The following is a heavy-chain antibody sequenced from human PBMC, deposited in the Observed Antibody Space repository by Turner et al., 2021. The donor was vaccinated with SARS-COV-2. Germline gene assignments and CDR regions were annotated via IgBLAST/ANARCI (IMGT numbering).Heavy chain of an antibody. Sequence: EVQLVESGGGLVQPGGSLRLSCAASGFTFSSYWMSWVRQAPGKGLEWVANIKEDGSEKYYVDSVKGRFTVSRDNAKNSLYLQMNSLRAEDTAVYYCARSGLYYYDSSAYCSTAFDIWGQGTMVTVSS. CDR2: IKEDGSEK. CDR1: GFTFSSYW. J-gene: IGHJ3*02. V-gene: IGHV3-7*01. CDR3: ARSGLYYYDSSAYCSTAFDI. D-gene: IGHD3-22*01.